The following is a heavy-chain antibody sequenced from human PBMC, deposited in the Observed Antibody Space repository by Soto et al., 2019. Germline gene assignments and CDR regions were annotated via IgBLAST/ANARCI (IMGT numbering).Heavy chain of an antibody. CDR2: INPSGGST. D-gene: IGHD1-26*01. J-gene: IGHJ6*02. CDR3: ACRGGSYPLLYYYGMDV. V-gene: IGHV1-46*01. Sequence: ASVKVSCKASGYTFTSYYMHWVRQAPGQGLEWMGIINPSGGSTSYAQKFQGRVTMTRDTSTSTVYMELSSLRSEDTAVYYCACRGGSYPLLYYYGMDVWGQGTTVTVSS. CDR1: GYTFTSYY.